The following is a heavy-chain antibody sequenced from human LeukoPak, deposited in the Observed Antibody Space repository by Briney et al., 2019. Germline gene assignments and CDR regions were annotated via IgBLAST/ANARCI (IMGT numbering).Heavy chain of an antibody. Sequence: GASVKVSCKASGYTFTGYYMHWVRQAPGQGLEWMGWINPNSGGTNYAQKFQGWVTMTRDTSISTAYMELSRLRSDDTAVYYWAREEGRNGSGIYTNNWSAPWGQGTLVTVSS. CDR1: GYTFTGYY. V-gene: IGHV1-2*04. CDR2: INPNSGGT. D-gene: IGHD3-10*01. J-gene: IGHJ5*02. CDR3: AREEGRNGSGIYTNNWSAP.